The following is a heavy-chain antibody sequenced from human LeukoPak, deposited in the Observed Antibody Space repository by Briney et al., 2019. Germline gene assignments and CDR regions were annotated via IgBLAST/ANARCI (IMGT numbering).Heavy chain of an antibody. Sequence: ASVKVSCKASGYTFTSYGISWVRQAPGQGLEWMGWISAYNGNTNYAQKFQGRVTMTEDTSTDTAYMELSSLRSEDTAVYYCATSPRYFDWLFDYWGQGTLVTVSS. J-gene: IGHJ4*02. CDR3: ATSPRYFDWLFDY. D-gene: IGHD3-9*01. CDR2: ISAYNGNT. V-gene: IGHV1-18*01. CDR1: GYTFTSYG.